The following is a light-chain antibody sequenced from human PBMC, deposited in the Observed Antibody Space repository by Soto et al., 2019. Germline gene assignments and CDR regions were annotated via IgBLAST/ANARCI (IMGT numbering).Light chain of an antibody. V-gene: IGLV2-23*03. J-gene: IGLJ2*01. Sequence: QSALTQPASVSGSPGQSITISCTGTSSDVGSYNLVSWYQQHPGKAPKLMIYEGSKRPSGVSNRFSGSKSGNTASLTISGLKAEDEGDYYCCSYAGSSTFVVFGGGTKLTVL. CDR3: CSYAGSSTFVV. CDR2: EGS. CDR1: SSDVGSYNL.